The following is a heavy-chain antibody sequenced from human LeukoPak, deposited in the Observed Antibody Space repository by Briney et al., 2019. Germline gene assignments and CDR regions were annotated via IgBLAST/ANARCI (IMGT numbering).Heavy chain of an antibody. J-gene: IGHJ4*02. CDR1: GYTFTGYY. CDR3: AAALGIVATGGDY. CDR2: INPNSGGT. V-gene: IGHV1-2*02. D-gene: IGHD5-12*01. Sequence: ASVKVSCKASGYTFTGYYMHWVRQAPGQGLEWMGWINPNSGGTNYAQKFQGRVTMTRDTSISTAHMELSRLRSDDTAVYYCAAALGIVATGGDYWGQGTLVTVSS.